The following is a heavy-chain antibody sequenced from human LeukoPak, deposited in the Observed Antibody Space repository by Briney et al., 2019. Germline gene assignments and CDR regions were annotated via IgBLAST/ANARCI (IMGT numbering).Heavy chain of an antibody. J-gene: IGHJ4*02. CDR1: GVTFRHYG. D-gene: IGHD6-13*01. V-gene: IGHV3-23*01. Sequence: GGSLRLSCGASGVTFRHYGMTWVRQAPGKGLEWVSTISGSIDDTYYADSVRGRFTISRDNSKNRLYLQLTRLRGDDTAVYCRATPRQHHYFAVWGQGTLVAVSS. CDR2: ISGSIDDT. CDR3: ATPRQHHYFAV.